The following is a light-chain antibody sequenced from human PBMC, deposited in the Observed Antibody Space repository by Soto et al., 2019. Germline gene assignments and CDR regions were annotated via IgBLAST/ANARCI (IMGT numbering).Light chain of an antibody. Sequence: QSALAQPASVSGSPGQSITISCTGTSSGVGKYNFVTWYRQQPGKVPKLIIYQVDKRPSGISNRFSGSKSGNTASLTISGVQADDEAEYFCCSFAGTSTIFGGGTKVTVL. CDR3: CSFAGTSTI. CDR1: SSGVGKYNF. J-gene: IGLJ2*01. CDR2: QVD. V-gene: IGLV2-23*02.